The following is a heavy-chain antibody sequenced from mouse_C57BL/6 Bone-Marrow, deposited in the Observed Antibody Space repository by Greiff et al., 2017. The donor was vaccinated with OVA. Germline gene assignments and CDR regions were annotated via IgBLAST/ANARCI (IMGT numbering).Heavy chain of an antibody. CDR2: IWSGGST. CDR3: AKNDYDYWFAY. CDR1: GFSLTSYG. J-gene: IGHJ3*01. V-gene: IGHV2-4*01. Sequence: VQLQQSGPGLVQPSQSLSITCTVSGFSLTSYGVHWVRQPPGKGLEWLGVIWSGGSTDYNAAFISRLSISKDNSKSQVFFKMNSLQADDTAIYYCAKNDYDYWFAYWGQGTLVTVSA. D-gene: IGHD2-4*01.